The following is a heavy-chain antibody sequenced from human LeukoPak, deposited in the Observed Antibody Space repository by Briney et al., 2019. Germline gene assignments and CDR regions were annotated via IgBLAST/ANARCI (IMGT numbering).Heavy chain of an antibody. CDR3: ARHKWSLSLDV. CDR1: GGSISSYY. J-gene: IGHJ6*02. D-gene: IGHD2-15*01. V-gene: IGHV4-59*08. Sequence: SETLSLTCTVSGGSISSYYWSWIRQPPGKGLEWIGYIYYSGSTNYNSSLKSRVTISVDTSKNQFSLKLSSVTAADTAVYYCARHKWSLSLDVWGQGTTVTVSS. CDR2: IYYSGST.